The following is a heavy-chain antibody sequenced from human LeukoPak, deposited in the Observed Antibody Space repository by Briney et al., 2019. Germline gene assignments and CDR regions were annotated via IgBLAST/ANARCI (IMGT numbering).Heavy chain of an antibody. V-gene: IGHV4-4*07. CDR2: IYTSGST. CDR3: ARGGSGSYASFDC. J-gene: IGHJ4*02. D-gene: IGHD1-26*01. Sequence: PSETLSLTCTVSGGSISNYYCSWIRQPAGPGLEWIGRIYTSGSTNYNPSLKSRVTISVDKSKNQFSLKLSSVTAADTAVYHCARGGSGSYASFDCWGQGTLVTVSS. CDR1: GGSISNYY.